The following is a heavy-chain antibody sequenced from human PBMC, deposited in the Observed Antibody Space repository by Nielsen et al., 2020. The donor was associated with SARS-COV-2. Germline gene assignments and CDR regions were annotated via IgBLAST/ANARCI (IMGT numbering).Heavy chain of an antibody. CDR2: IYPGDYDT. CDR1: GYSFTRYW. V-gene: IGHV5-51*01. Sequence: GESLKISCKGSGYSFTRYWIGWMRQKPGKGLEWMGIIYPGDYDTRYSPSFQGHVTISADKSISTAYLQWSSLKASDTAMYYCARHSSSWYRDKNWFDPWGQGTLVTVSS. D-gene: IGHD6-13*01. J-gene: IGHJ5*02. CDR3: ARHSSSWYRDKNWFDP.